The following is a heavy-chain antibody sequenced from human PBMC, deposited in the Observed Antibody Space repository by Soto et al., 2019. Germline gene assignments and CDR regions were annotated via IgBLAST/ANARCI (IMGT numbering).Heavy chain of an antibody. V-gene: IGHV3-11*01. Sequence: QVQLVESGGGLAKPGGSLRLSCEASGFTLSDYYMSWIRQAPGKGLEWISYISSSGTIIYYADSVKGRFTISRDNAKKSLYLQMNSLRAEDTAVYYCASGVKQWLVGGDYYYYYMDVWGKGTTVTVSS. CDR1: GFTLSDYY. CDR2: ISSSGTII. J-gene: IGHJ6*03. CDR3: ASGVKQWLVGGDYYYYYMDV. D-gene: IGHD6-19*01.